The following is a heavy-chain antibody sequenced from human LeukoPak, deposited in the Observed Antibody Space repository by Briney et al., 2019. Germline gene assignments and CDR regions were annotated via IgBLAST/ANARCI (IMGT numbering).Heavy chain of an antibody. D-gene: IGHD3-22*01. CDR1: GGSISSGSYY. J-gene: IGHJ3*02. CDR3: ARAAYYYDSSGYYDAFDI. V-gene: IGHV4-61*02. CDR2: IYTSGST. Sequence: SETLSLTCTVSGGSISSGSYYWRWIRQPAGKGLEWIGRIYTSGSTNYNPSLKSRVTISVDTSKNQFSLKLSSVTAADTAVYYCARAAYYYDSSGYYDAFDIWGQGTMVTVSS.